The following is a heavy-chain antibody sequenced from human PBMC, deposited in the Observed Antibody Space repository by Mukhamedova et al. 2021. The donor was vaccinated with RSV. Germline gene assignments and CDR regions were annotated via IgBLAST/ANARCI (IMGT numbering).Heavy chain of an antibody. CDR3: ARDYCSSTSCPPGDY. V-gene: IGHV1-18*01. Sequence: WGRQAPGQGLEWMGWISAYNGNTNYAQKFQGRVTMTTDTSTSTAYMELRSLRSDDTAVYYCARDYCSSTSCPPGDYWGQGTLVTVSS. CDR2: ISAYNGNT. D-gene: IGHD2-2*01. J-gene: IGHJ4*02.